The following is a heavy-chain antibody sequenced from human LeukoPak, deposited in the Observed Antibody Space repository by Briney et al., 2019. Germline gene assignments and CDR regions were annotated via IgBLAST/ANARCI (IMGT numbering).Heavy chain of an antibody. CDR3: ARDRMASSYRGLDP. V-gene: IGHV3-20*04. Sequence: GGSLRLSCAASGFTFDDYGMSWVRQAPGKGLEWVSGINWNGGSTGYADSVKGRFTISRDNAKNSLYLQMNSLRAEDTAVYYCARDRMASSYRGLDPWGQGTLVIVSS. J-gene: IGHJ5*02. D-gene: IGHD3-10*01. CDR2: INWNGGST. CDR1: GFTFDDYG.